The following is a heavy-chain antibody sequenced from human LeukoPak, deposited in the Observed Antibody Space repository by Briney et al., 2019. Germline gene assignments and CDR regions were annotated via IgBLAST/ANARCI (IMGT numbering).Heavy chain of an antibody. Sequence: SETLSLTCAVSGGSISSSNWWSWVRQTPGKGLEWIGEIYHSGSTNYNPSLKSRVTISVDKSKNQFSLKLSSVTAADTAVYYCARDRAWFGESAFDYWGQGTLVTVSS. J-gene: IGHJ4*02. V-gene: IGHV4-4*02. CDR2: IYHSGST. D-gene: IGHD3-10*01. CDR1: GGSISSSNW. CDR3: ARDRAWFGESAFDY.